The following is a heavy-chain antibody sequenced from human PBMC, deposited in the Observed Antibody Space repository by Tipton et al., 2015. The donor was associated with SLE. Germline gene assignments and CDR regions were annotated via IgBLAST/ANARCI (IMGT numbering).Heavy chain of an antibody. V-gene: IGHV4-61*02. CDR2: IYTSGST. Sequence: TLSLTCTVSGGSISSSSYYWGWIRQPPGKGLEWIGRIYTSGSTNYNPSLKSRVTISVDTSKNQFSLKLSSVTAAGTAVYYCARDADYSKVLDYWGQGTLVTVSS. CDR3: ARDADYSKVLDY. J-gene: IGHJ4*02. CDR1: GGSISSSSYY. D-gene: IGHD4-11*01.